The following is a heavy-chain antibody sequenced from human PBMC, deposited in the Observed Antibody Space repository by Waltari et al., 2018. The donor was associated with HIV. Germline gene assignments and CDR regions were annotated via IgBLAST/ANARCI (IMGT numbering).Heavy chain of an antibody. D-gene: IGHD3-22*01. V-gene: IGHV4-4*07. CDR2: IYTSGST. J-gene: IGHJ2*01. CDR1: GGSISRSY. CDR3: ARASDYYDSSGMALDFDL. Sequence: QVQLQESGPGLVKPSETLSPTCTVSGGSISRSYWSWIRKPAGTGLEWIVRIYTSGSTNYNPSRKSRVTMSVDTSKNQFSLKLSSVTAADTAVYYCARASDYYDSSGMALDFDLWGRGTLVTVSS.